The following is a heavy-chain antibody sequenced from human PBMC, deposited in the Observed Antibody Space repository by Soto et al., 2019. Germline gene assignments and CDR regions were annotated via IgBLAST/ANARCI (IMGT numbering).Heavy chain of an antibody. Sequence: SETLSLTCTVSGGSISSSSYYWGWIRQPPGKGLEWIGSIYYSGSTYYNPSLKSRVTISVDTSKNQFSLKLSSVTAADTAVYYCARWPIVVVPAANDHGWFDPWGQGTLVTVSS. CDR1: GGSISSSSYY. J-gene: IGHJ5*02. V-gene: IGHV4-39*01. CDR2: IYYSGST. CDR3: ARWPIVVVPAANDHGWFDP. D-gene: IGHD2-2*01.